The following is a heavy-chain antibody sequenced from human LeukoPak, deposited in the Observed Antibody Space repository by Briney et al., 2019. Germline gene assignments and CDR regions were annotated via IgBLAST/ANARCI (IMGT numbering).Heavy chain of an antibody. CDR1: GGTFSSYA. D-gene: IGHD1-26*01. CDR2: INPNSGDT. J-gene: IGHJ5*02. CDR3: AREVGATVDP. Sequence: ASVKVSCKASGGTFSSYAISWVRQAPGQGLEWMGRINPNSGDTKYALKFQGRVTMTRNNSISTAYMELSSLRSEDTAVYYCAREVGATVDPWGQGTLVIVSS. V-gene: IGHV1-8*02.